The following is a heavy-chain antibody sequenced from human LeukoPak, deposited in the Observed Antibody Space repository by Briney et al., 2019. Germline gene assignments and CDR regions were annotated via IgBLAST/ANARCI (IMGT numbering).Heavy chain of an antibody. V-gene: IGHV4-59*01. Sequence: SETLSLTCTVSGGSISNYYWSWIRQPPGKGLEWIGYIYYSGITNYNPSLKSRVTISVGTSKNQFSLKLSSVTAADTAVYFCASSADYDILTGSLDYWGQGTLVTVSS. CDR1: GGSISNYY. D-gene: IGHD3-9*01. CDR3: ASSADYDILTGSLDY. CDR2: IYYSGIT. J-gene: IGHJ4*02.